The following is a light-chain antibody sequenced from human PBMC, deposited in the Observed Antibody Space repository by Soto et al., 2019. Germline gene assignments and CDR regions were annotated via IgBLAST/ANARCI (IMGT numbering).Light chain of an antibody. Sequence: IQMTHSPSTLSASVGDRVTITFRASQSISSWLAWYQQKPGKAPKLLIYKASSLESGVPSRFSGSGSGTEFTLTISSLQPDDFATYYCQQYNSYWKFGQGTKVDIK. J-gene: IGKJ1*01. V-gene: IGKV1-5*03. CDR2: KAS. CDR3: QQYNSYWK. CDR1: QSISSW.